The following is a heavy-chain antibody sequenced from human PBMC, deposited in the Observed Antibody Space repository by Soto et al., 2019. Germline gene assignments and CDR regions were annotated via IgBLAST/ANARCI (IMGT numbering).Heavy chain of an antibody. CDR1: GFTFSSYA. Sequence: GGSLRLSCAASGFTFSSYAMSWVRQAPGKGLEWVSAISGSGGSTYYADSVKGRFTISRDNSKNTLYLQMNSLRAEDTAVYYCAKARAGSSAAGKGTPYYFDYWGQGTLVTVSS. J-gene: IGHJ4*02. V-gene: IGHV3-23*01. D-gene: IGHD6-13*01. CDR2: ISGSGGST. CDR3: AKARAGSSAAGKGTPYYFDY.